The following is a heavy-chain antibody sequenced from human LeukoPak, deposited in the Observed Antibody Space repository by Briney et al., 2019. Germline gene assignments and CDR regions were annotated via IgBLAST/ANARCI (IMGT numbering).Heavy chain of an antibody. J-gene: IGHJ4*02. D-gene: IGHD3-10*01. CDR1: GGSISSYY. CDR3: ASLWFGELPQSI. Sequence: SETLPLTCTVSGGSISSYYWSWIRQPPGKGLEWIGYIYYSGSTNYNPSLKSRVTISVDTSKNQFSLKLSSVTAADTAVYYCASLWFGELPQSIWGQGTLVTVSS. V-gene: IGHV4-59*08. CDR2: IYYSGST.